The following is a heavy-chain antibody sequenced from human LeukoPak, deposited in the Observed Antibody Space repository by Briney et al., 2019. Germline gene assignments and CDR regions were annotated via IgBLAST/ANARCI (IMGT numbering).Heavy chain of an antibody. CDR2: IYYSGST. D-gene: IGHD1-26*01. Sequence: SETLSLTCTVSGGSISSGGYYWSWIRQHPGKGLEWIGYIYYSGSTYYNPSLKSRVTISVDTSKNQFSLKLSSVTAADTAVYYCARGMVGALHFDYWGQGTLVTVSS. J-gene: IGHJ4*02. V-gene: IGHV4-31*03. CDR3: ARGMVGALHFDY. CDR1: GGSISSGGYY.